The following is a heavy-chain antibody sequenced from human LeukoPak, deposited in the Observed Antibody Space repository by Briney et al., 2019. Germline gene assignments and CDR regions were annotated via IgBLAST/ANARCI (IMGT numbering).Heavy chain of an antibody. CDR3: ASNHFCGGDCYSTHY. Sequence: SVKVSCKASGGTFSSYAISWVRQAPGQGLEWMGGIIPIFGTANYAQKFQGRVTITADESTSTAYMELSSLRSEDTAVYYCASNHFCGGDCYSTHYWGQGTLVTVSS. V-gene: IGHV1-69*13. CDR2: IIPIFGTA. D-gene: IGHD2-21*02. CDR1: GGTFSSYA. J-gene: IGHJ4*02.